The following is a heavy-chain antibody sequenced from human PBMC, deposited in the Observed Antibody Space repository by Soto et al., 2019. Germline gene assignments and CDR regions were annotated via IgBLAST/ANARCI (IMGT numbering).Heavy chain of an antibody. CDR3: ARCYKSSSWYWFDS. D-gene: IGHD6-13*01. J-gene: IGHJ5*01. Sequence: PSETLSLTCTVSGVSISAYYWSWIWQPPGKGLEWIGYIYNSGSTDYNPSLKSRVTISVDTSKNQFSLKLSSVTAADTAVYYCARCYKSSSWYWFDSWGQGTLVTVSS. CDR1: GVSISAYY. CDR2: IYNSGST. V-gene: IGHV4-59*01.